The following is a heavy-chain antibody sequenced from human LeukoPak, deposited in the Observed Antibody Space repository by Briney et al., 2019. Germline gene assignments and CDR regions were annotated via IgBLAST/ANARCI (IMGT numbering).Heavy chain of an antibody. CDR3: AKDRKYSGYDFVFDY. J-gene: IGHJ4*02. V-gene: IGHV3-23*01. CDR2: ISGSGGST. Sequence: GGSLRLSCAASGFTFSSYAMSWVRQAPGKGLEWVSAISGSGGSTYYADSVKGRFTISRDNSKNTLYLQMDSLRAEDTAVYYCAKDRKYSGYDFVFDYWGQGTLVTVSS. CDR1: GFTFSSYA. D-gene: IGHD5-12*01.